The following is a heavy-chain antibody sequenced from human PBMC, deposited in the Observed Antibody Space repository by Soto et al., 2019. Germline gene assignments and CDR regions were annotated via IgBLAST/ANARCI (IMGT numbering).Heavy chain of an antibody. D-gene: IGHD6-13*01. V-gene: IGHV3-66*01. Sequence: PGGSLRLSCAASGFTFSSYAMSWVRQAPGKGLEWVSVIYSGGSTYYADSVKGRFTISRDNSKNTLYLQMNSLRAEDTAVYYCARVFGSSGIDYWGQGTLVTVSS. CDR3: ARVFGSSGIDY. J-gene: IGHJ4*02. CDR1: GFTFSSYA. CDR2: IYSGGST.